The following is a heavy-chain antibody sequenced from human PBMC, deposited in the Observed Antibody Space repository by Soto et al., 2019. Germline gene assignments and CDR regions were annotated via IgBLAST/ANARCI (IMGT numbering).Heavy chain of an antibody. D-gene: IGHD5-12*01. V-gene: IGHV3-23*01. CDR2: ISGSGGST. CDR3: AKGRGYSGYEFDY. CDR1: GFTFSSYA. Sequence: EVQLLESGGGLVQPGGSLRLSCAASGFTFSSYAMSWVRQAPGKGLEWVSAISGSGGSTYYADSVKGRFTISRDNSKNTLYLQMNSLGAEDTAVYYCAKGRGYSGYEFDYWGQGTLVTVSS. J-gene: IGHJ4*02.